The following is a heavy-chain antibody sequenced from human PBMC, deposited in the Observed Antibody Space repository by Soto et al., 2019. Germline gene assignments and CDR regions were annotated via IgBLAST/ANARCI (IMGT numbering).Heavy chain of an antibody. V-gene: IGHV4-31*03. CDR3: ASSAFWSGYYPSWFDP. CDR2: IYYSGST. CDR1: ACSFSSSSYF. Sequence: SETLSLTCTVSACSFSSSSYFWGWIRQPPGKGLEWIGYIYYSGSTYYNPSLKSRVTISVDTSKNQFSLKLSSVTAADTAVYYCASSAFWSGYYPSWFDPWGQGTLVTVSS. J-gene: IGHJ5*02. D-gene: IGHD3-3*01.